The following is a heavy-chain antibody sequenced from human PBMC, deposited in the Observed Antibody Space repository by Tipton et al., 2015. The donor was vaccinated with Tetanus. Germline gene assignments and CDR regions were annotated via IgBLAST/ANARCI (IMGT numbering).Heavy chain of an antibody. CDR2: IDPNSGGT. V-gene: IGHV1-2*02. J-gene: IGHJ6*02. CDR3: ARDRGDYIYYGMDV. Sequence: QMQLVQSRAEMKKPGASVKVSCKASGYTFTGYYMYWVRQAPGQGLEWMGWIDPNSGGTVYAQKFQGRVTMTRDTSISTAYMELSSLRSDDTAVYYCARDRGDYIYYGMDVWGPGTTVTVS. CDR1: GYTFTGYY. D-gene: IGHD3-22*01.